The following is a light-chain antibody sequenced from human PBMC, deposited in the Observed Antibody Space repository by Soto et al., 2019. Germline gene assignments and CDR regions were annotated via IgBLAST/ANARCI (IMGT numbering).Light chain of an antibody. CDR1: SGSIAGYY. CDR2: EDT. CDR3: QFYDSSNVV. V-gene: IGLV6-57*04. J-gene: IGLJ2*01. Sequence: NFMLTQPLSVSESPGKTVTFSCTRSSGSIAGYYVQWYQQRPGSAPTTVIYEDTQRPSGVPDRFSGSIDSSSNSASLTISGLKTEDEADYYCQFYDSSNVVFGGGTKVTVL.